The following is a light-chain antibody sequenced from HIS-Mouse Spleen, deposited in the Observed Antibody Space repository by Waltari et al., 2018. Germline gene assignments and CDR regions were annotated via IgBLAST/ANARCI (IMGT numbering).Light chain of an antibody. J-gene: IGLJ2*01. CDR1: SLRSYY. V-gene: IGLV3-19*01. CDR3: NSRDSSGNHVV. Sequence: SSELTQDPAVSVALGQTVRITCQGDSLRSYYASRYQQKPGQAPVLVIDGKNNRPSGVPDRFSGASSGNTASLTITGAQAEDEADYYCNSRDSSGNHVVFGGGTKLTVL. CDR2: GKN.